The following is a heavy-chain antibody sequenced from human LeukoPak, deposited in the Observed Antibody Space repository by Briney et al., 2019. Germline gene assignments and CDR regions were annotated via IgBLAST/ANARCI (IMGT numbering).Heavy chain of an antibody. Sequence: GESLQISCKASGYSFTDHWIGWVRQMPGKGLEWMGIIYPGDSDTRYSPSFQGQVTISADKSISTAYLQRSTLQAPDTAMYYCARGDNSGWYFFDYWGQGTLVTVSS. J-gene: IGHJ4*02. V-gene: IGHV5-51*01. CDR2: IYPGDSDT. CDR1: GYSFTDHW. D-gene: IGHD6-19*01. CDR3: ARGDNSGWYFFDY.